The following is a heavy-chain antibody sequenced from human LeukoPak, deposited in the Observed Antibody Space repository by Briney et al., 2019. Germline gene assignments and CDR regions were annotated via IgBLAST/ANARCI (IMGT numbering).Heavy chain of an antibody. CDR2: ISAYNGNT. Sequence: RGASVKVSCKASGGTFSSYAISWVRQAPGQGLEWMGWISAYNGNTNYAQKLQGRVTMTTDTSTSTAYMELRSLRSDDTAVYYCARVGYCSGGSCHPSHYYYYGMDVWGQGTTVTVSS. J-gene: IGHJ6*02. CDR1: GGTFSSYA. D-gene: IGHD2-15*01. V-gene: IGHV1-18*01. CDR3: ARVGYCSGGSCHPSHYYYYGMDV.